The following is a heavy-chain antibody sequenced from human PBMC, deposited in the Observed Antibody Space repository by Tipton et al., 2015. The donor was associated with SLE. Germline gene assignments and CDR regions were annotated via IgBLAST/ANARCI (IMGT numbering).Heavy chain of an antibody. CDR1: GGSFSGYY. V-gene: IGHV4-34*01. J-gene: IGHJ2*01. CDR3: ARDGTAAAGTYWYFDL. Sequence: TLSLTCAVYGGSFSGYYWSWIHQPPGKGLEWIGEINHIGSTNYNPSFKSRVSISVDTSKNQFSLKLRSVAAADTAVYYCARDGTAAAGTYWYFDLWGRGTLVTVSS. CDR2: INHIGST. D-gene: IGHD6-13*01.